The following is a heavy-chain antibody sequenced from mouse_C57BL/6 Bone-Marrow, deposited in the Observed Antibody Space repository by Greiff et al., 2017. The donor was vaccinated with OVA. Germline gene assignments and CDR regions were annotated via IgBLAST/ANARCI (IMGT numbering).Heavy chain of an antibody. CDR2: IDPENGDT. D-gene: IGHD1-1*01. Sequence: EVQLQQSGAELVRPGASVKLSCTASGFNIKDDYMHWVKQRPEQGLEWIGWIDPENGDTEYASKFQGKATITADTSSNTAYLQLSSLTSEDTAVYYCTTCLIYKYYGFDYWGQGTTRTVSS. CDR3: TTCLIYKYYGFDY. J-gene: IGHJ2*01. CDR1: GFNIKDDY. V-gene: IGHV14-4*01.